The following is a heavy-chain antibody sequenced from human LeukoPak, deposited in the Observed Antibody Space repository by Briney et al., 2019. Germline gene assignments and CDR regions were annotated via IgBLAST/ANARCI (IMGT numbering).Heavy chain of an antibody. CDR1: GFTFSSYS. V-gene: IGHV3-21*01. J-gene: IGHJ4*02. Sequence: PGGSLRLSCAASGFTFSSYSMNWVRQAPGKGLEWVSSISSSSSYIYYADSVKGRFTISRDNAKNSLYLQMNSLRAEDTAVYYCARGKDEDSSGFDYWGQGTLVTVSS. CDR2: ISSSSSYI. D-gene: IGHD3-22*01. CDR3: ARGKDEDSSGFDY.